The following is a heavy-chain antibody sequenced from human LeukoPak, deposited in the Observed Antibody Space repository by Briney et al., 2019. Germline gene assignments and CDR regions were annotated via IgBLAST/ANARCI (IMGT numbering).Heavy chain of an antibody. V-gene: IGHV4-4*07. CDR2: IYTSGST. CDR1: GGSISSYY. CDR3: ARDHYYDSSGYWLYYFDY. D-gene: IGHD3-22*01. J-gene: IGHJ4*02. Sequence: SETLSLTCTLSGGSISSYYCSWIRQPAGQGLKWIGRIYTSGSTNYNPSLKSRVTMSVDTSKNQFSLKLSSVTAADTAVYYCARDHYYDSSGYWLYYFDYWGQGTLVTVSS.